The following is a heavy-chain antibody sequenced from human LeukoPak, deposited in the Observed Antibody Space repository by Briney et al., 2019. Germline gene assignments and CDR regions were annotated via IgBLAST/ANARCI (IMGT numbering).Heavy chain of an antibody. Sequence: SVKVSCKASGGTFSSYAISWVRQAPGQGLEWMGGIIPIFGTANYAQKFQGRVTITADKSTSTAYMGLSSLRSEDTAVYYCARDNSVRDEAWWFNPWGQGTLATVSS. V-gene: IGHV1-69*06. J-gene: IGHJ5*02. CDR3: ARDNSVRDEAWWFNP. CDR2: IIPIFGTA. D-gene: IGHD5-24*01. CDR1: GGTFSSYA.